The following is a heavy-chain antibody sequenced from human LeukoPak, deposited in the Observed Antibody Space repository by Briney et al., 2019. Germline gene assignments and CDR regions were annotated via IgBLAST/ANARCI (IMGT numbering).Heavy chain of an antibody. J-gene: IGHJ5*02. CDR3: ARDYEDGSGSYYTPWFDP. V-gene: IGHV3-64*01. CDR1: GFTFSSYA. D-gene: IGHD3-10*01. Sequence: GGSLRLSCAASGFTFSSYAMHWVRQAPGKGLEYVSAISSNGGSTYYANSVKGRFTISRDNSKNTLYLQMGSLRAEDMAVYYCARDYEDGSGSYYTPWFDPWGQGTLVTVSS. CDR2: ISSNGGST.